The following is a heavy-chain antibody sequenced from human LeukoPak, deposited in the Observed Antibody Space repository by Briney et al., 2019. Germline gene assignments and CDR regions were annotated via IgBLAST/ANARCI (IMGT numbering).Heavy chain of an antibody. Sequence: GASVKVSCKASGYTFTNYAFTWVGQAPGQGLEWMGWISAYNGDTNYAQILQGRVTLTADTSTNTAYMELRSLRSDDTAVYYCIKGFEYWGQGTLVTVSS. D-gene: IGHD3-10*01. V-gene: IGHV1-18*01. CDR2: ISAYNGDT. CDR3: IKGFEY. CDR1: GYTFTNYA. J-gene: IGHJ4*02.